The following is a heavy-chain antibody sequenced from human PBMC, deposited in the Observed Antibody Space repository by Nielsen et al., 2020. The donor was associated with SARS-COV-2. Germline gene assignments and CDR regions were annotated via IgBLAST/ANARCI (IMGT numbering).Heavy chain of an antibody. CDR2: IWYDGSNK. D-gene: IGHD6-19*01. V-gene: IGHV3-33*08. CDR3: ARDRGIAVAGLYYYGMDV. CDR1: GFTFSSYG. Sequence: GGSLRLSCAASGFTFSSYGMHWVRQAPGKGLEWVAVIWYDGSNKYYADSVKGRFTISRDNSKNTLYLQMNSLRAEDTAVYYCARDRGIAVAGLYYYGMDVWGQGTTVTVSS. J-gene: IGHJ6*02.